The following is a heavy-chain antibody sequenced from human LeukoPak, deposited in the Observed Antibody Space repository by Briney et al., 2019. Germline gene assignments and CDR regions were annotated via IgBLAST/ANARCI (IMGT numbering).Heavy chain of an antibody. D-gene: IGHD6-19*01. V-gene: IGHV3-48*02. J-gene: IGHJ5*01. CDR1: GFTFNTYS. CDR2: ISSSGSTI. Sequence: PGGSLRLSCAASGFTFNTYSMNWVRQAPGKGPEWVSYISSSGSTIYYADSVKGRFTTSRDNAKYSLFLQINSLRDEDTAVYYCATDPRYSSGWYDSWGQGTLVTVSS. CDR3: ATDPRYSSGWYDS.